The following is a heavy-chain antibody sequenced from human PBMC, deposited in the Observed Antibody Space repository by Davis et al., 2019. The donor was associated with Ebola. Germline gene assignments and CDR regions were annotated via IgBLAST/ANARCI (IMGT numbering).Heavy chain of an antibody. Sequence: SLKISCAASGLTFSAFDLNWVRQAPGKGLEWVSGISWNSGSIGYADSVKGRFTISRDNAKNSLYLQMNSLRAEDTALYYCAKDMGAAAGIYDYWGQGTLVTVSS. D-gene: IGHD6-13*01. CDR1: GLTFSAFD. J-gene: IGHJ4*02. V-gene: IGHV3-9*01. CDR2: ISWNSGSI. CDR3: AKDMGAAAGIYDY.